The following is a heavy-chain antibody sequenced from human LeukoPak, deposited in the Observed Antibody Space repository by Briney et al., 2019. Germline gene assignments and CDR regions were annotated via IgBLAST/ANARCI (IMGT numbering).Heavy chain of an antibody. D-gene: IGHD5-18*01. V-gene: IGHV3-30-3*01. J-gene: IGHJ4*02. CDR2: ISYDGSNK. Sequence: PGGSLRLSCAASGFTFSSYAMHWVRQAPGKGLEWVAVISYDGSNKYCADSVKGRFTISRDNSKNTLYLQMNSLRAEDTAVYYCARDPLRGYSYGPRADYWGQGTLVTVSS. CDR3: ARDPLRGYSYGPRADY. CDR1: GFTFSSYA.